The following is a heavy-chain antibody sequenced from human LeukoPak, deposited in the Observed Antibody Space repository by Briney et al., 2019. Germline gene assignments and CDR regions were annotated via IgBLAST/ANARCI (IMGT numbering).Heavy chain of an antibody. Sequence: PSETLSLTCTVSGGSITGSNNYWGWIRQPPGKGLEWIGNIYYSGNTYYNPSLKSRVRISVDTSKNQFSLKLTSVTAADTAMNYCATNTVLVHCDYWGQGTLVTVSS. CDR1: GGSITGSNNY. CDR3: ATNTVLVHCDY. CDR2: IYYSGNT. J-gene: IGHJ4*02. D-gene: IGHD5-18*01. V-gene: IGHV4-39*01.